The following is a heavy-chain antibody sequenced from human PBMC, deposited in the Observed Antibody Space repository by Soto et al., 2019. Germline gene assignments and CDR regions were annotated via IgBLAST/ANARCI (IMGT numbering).Heavy chain of an antibody. CDR1: GGSISSGGYS. V-gene: IGHV4-30-2*01. D-gene: IGHD6-19*01. Sequence: QLQLQESGSGLVKPSQTLSLTCAVSGGSISSGGYSWSWIGQPPGKGLEWIGYIYHSGSTYYNPSLKSRVTISVDRSKNQFSLKLSFVTAADTAVYYCARAGGLGAVAVDYWGQGTLVTVSS. J-gene: IGHJ4*02. CDR3: ARAGGLGAVAVDY. CDR2: IYHSGST.